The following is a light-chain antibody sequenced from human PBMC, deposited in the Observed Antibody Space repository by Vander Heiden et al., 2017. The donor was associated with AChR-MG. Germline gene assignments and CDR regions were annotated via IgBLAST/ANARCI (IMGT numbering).Light chain of an antibody. CDR2: DSS. Sequence: DIQMTQSPPSLSAFVGDRVTITCQASQDINHFLNWYLQKPGKAPKLLIYDSSNLEGGVPSRFSGSGSGTHFSLTINSLQPEDFATYYCQQDDVLPITFGQGTRLEI. V-gene: IGKV1-33*01. CDR3: QQDDVLPIT. CDR1: QDINHF. J-gene: IGKJ5*01.